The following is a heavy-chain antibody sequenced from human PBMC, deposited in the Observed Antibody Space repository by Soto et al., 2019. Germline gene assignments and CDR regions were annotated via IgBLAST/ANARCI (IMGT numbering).Heavy chain of an antibody. D-gene: IGHD6-19*01. CDR2: FDPEDGET. J-gene: IGHJ3*02. CDR3: ATVSFTYRSVFSVVFDI. CDR1: GYTLTELS. V-gene: IGHV1-24*01. Sequence: GASVKVSCKVSGYTLTELSMHWVRQAPGKGLEWLAGFDPEDGETIYAQKFQGRVTMTEDTSTDTAYMELSSLRSEDTVVYYCATVSFTYRSVFSVVFDIWGQGKMVTVSS.